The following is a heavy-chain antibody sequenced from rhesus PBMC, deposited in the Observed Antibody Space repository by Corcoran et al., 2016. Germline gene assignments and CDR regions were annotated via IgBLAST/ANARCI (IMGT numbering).Heavy chain of an antibody. CDR3: VRVYYSGTYPYYFDY. V-gene: IGHV4-127*01. D-gene: IGHD3-16*01. Sequence: QVQLQESGPGLLKPSETLSLTCAVSGCSISGGYGWVWRRPPPGKGLEWIGSIYTISGNTYYNPSLKSRGTISTDTSKNQFSLKLRSVTAADTAVYFCVRVYYSGTYPYYFDYWGQGVLVTVSS. CDR1: GCSISGGYG. J-gene: IGHJ4*01. CDR2: IYTISGNT.